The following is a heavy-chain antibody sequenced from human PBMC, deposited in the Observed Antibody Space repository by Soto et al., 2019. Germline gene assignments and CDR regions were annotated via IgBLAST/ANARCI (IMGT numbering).Heavy chain of an antibody. CDR1: GFTFSNYA. D-gene: IGHD6-19*01. CDR2: TSHDGSNK. Sequence: GGSLRLSCAASGFTFSNYAMHWVRQAPGKGLEWVAVTSHDGSNKYYADSVKGRFTISRDNPKNTLYLQMNNLRAEDTAVYYCARDLRGTGWYDYWGQGTLVTVSS. V-gene: IGHV3-30*03. CDR3: ARDLRGTGWYDY. J-gene: IGHJ4*02.